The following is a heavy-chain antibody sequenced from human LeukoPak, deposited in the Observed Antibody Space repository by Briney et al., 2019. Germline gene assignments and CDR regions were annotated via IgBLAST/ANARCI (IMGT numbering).Heavy chain of an antibody. CDR1: GYIFTSYG. Sequence: GASVKVSCKASGYIFTSYGISWVRQAPGQGLEWMGWISAYNGNTNYAQKLQGRVTMTTDTSTSTAYMELRSLRSDDTAVYYCARDGYCSGGSCYGPLDYWGQGTLVTVSS. J-gene: IGHJ4*02. CDR2: ISAYNGNT. CDR3: ARDGYCSGGSCYGPLDY. D-gene: IGHD2-15*01. V-gene: IGHV1-18*01.